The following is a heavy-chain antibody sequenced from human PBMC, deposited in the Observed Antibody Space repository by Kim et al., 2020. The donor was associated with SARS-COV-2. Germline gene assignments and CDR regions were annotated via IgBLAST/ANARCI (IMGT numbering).Heavy chain of an antibody. CDR1: GFTFSSYW. V-gene: IGHV3-7*01. J-gene: IGHJ6*02. D-gene: IGHD5-18*01. CDR2: IKQDGSEK. Sequence: GGSLRLSCAASGFTFSSYWMSWVRQAPGKGLEWVANIKQDGSEKYYVDSVKGRFTISRDNAKNSLYLQMNSLRAEDTAVYYCAREQDDGLWLGPYGMDVWGQGTTVTVSS. CDR3: AREQDDGLWLGPYGMDV.